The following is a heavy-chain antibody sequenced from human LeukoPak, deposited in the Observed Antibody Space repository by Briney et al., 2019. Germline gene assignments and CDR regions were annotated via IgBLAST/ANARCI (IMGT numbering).Heavy chain of an antibody. CDR2: IYSGGST. J-gene: IGHJ4*02. D-gene: IGHD3-22*01. Sequence: QSGGSLRLSCAASGFTVSSNYMSWVRQAPGKGLEWVSVIYSGGSTYYADSVKGRFTISRDNSKNTLYLQMSSLRAEDTAVYYCARGGSGYYYLYVYWGQGTLVTVSS. V-gene: IGHV3-53*01. CDR3: ARGGSGYYYLYVY. CDR1: GFTVSSNY.